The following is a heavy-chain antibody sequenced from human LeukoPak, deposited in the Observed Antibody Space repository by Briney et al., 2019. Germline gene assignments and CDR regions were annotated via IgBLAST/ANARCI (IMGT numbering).Heavy chain of an antibody. V-gene: IGHV3-23*01. CDR1: GFTFSSYA. Sequence: GGSLRLSCAGSGFTFSSYAMSWVRQAPGKGLEWVSTISGSGGAGTYYADSVKGRFTVSRDNSRNTLYLPMNSLRAEDTAVYYCANRNYYGSGSYDDWGQGTLVTVSS. CDR3: ANRNYYGSGSYDD. J-gene: IGHJ4*02. D-gene: IGHD3-10*01. CDR2: ISGSGGAGT.